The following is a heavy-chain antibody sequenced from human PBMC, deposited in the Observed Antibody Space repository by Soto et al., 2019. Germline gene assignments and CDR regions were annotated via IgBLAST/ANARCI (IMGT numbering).Heavy chain of an antibody. V-gene: IGHV1-3*01. CDR2: INAGNGNT. Sequence: ASVKVSCKASGYTFTSYAMHWVRQAPGQRLEWMGWINAGNGNTKYSQKFQGRVTITRDTSASTAYMELSSLRSEDTAVYYCARVRNILGDFYGMDVWGQGTTVTVSS. J-gene: IGHJ6*02. CDR3: ARVRNILGDFYGMDV. D-gene: IGHD3-3*01. CDR1: GYTFTSYA.